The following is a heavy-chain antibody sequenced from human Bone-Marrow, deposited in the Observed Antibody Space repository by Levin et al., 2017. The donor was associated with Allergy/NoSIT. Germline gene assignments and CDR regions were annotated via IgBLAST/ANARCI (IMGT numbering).Heavy chain of an antibody. Sequence: SETLSLTCTVSGGSISSYYWSWIRQPPGKGLEWIGYIYYSGSTNYNPSLKSRVTISVDTSKNQFSLKLSSVTAADTAVYYCASLEEGWIGQFDYWGQGTLVTVSS. CDR1: GGSISSYY. J-gene: IGHJ4*02. V-gene: IGHV4-59*01. CDR3: ASLEEGWIGQFDY. D-gene: IGHD2-15*01. CDR2: IYYSGST.